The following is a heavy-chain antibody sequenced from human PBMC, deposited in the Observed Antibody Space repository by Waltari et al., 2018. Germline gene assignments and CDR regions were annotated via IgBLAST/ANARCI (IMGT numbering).Heavy chain of an antibody. D-gene: IGHD2-8*02. CDR1: GYTFTSND. CDR3: AKVAINTGNWFDP. V-gene: IGHV1-8*01. J-gene: IGHJ5*02. Sequence: QVQLVQSGAEVKKPGVSVKVSCKASGYTFTSNDINWVRQATGQGLEWMGWMNPNSGNTAYAQKFQGRVTMTRNTTISTAYMELSSLRSEDTAVYYCAKVAINTGNWFDPWGQGTLVTVSS. CDR2: MNPNSGNT.